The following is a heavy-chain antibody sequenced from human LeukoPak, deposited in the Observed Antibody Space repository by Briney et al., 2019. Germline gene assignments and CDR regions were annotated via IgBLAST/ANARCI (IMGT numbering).Heavy chain of an antibody. CDR3: AKDLRSQQYYYMDV. CDR2: IRYDGSNK. CDR1: GFTFNTYG. J-gene: IGHJ6*03. D-gene: IGHD6-13*01. Sequence: LGGSLRLSCAASGFTFNTYGMHWVRQAPGKGLEWVAFIRYDGSNKYYADSVKGRFTISRDNSKNTLYLQMSSLRVEDTALYYCAKDLRSQQYYYMDVWGKGTTVTISS. V-gene: IGHV3-30*02.